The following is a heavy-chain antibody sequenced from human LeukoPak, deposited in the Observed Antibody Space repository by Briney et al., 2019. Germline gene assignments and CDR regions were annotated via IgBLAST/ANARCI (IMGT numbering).Heavy chain of an antibody. CDR2: IYHSGST. Sequence: SETMSLTCAVSGYSISSGYYWGWIRQPPGKGLEWIGSIYHSGSTYYNPSLKSRVTISVDTSKNQFSLKLSSVTAADTAVYYCARLLSGYGSGSYSHFDYWGQGTLVTVSS. D-gene: IGHD3-10*01. CDR3: ARLLSGYGSGSYSHFDY. J-gene: IGHJ4*02. V-gene: IGHV4-38-2*01. CDR1: GYSISSGYY.